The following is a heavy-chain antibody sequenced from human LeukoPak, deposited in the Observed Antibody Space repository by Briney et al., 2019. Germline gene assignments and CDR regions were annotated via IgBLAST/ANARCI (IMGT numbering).Heavy chain of an antibody. CDR3: ARHEGDVVRGVRYQYYFDY. D-gene: IGHD3-10*01. V-gene: IGHV4-34*01. CDR2: INHSGIT. Sequence: PSETLSLTCAVYGRSFSGYYWTWIRQTPGKGLEWIREINHSGITDYNPSLRSRVTISVDTSKNQFSLKLSSVTAADTAVYYCARHEGDVVRGVRYQYYFDYWGQGTLVTVSS. J-gene: IGHJ4*02. CDR1: GRSFSGYY.